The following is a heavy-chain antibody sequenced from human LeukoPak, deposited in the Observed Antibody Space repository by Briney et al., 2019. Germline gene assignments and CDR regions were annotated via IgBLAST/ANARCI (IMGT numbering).Heavy chain of an antibody. J-gene: IGHJ4*02. CDR1: GGTFSSYA. V-gene: IGHV1-69*13. CDR2: IIPIFGTA. D-gene: IGHD3-22*01. Sequence: EASVKVSCKASGGTFSSYAISWVRQAPGQGLEWMGGIIPIFGTANYAQKFQGRVTITADESTSTAYMELSSLRSEDTAVYYCARDGGAIGDSSGYSPFDYWGQGTLVTVSS. CDR3: ARDGGAIGDSSGYSPFDY.